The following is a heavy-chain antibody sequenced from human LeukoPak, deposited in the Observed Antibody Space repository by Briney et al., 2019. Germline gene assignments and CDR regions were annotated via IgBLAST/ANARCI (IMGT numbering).Heavy chain of an antibody. CDR1: GFTFSSYA. CDR2: ISGSGGST. J-gene: IGHJ2*01. V-gene: IGHV3-23*01. CDR3: AKDIVVVPAPVGYSDL. D-gene: IGHD2-2*01. Sequence: PGGSLRLSCAASGFTFSSYAMSWVRQAPGKGLEWVSGISGSGGSTYYADSVKGRFTISRDNSKNTEYLQMNSLRAEDTAVYYCAKDIVVVPAPVGYSDLWGRGTLVTVSS.